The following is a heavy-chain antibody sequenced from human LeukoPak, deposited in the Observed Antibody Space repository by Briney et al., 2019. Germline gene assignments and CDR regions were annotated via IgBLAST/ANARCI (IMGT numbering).Heavy chain of an antibody. Sequence: SETLSLTCTVSGGSISTSNYYWGWIRQPPGKGLEWIGNIFYSGSTYYGPSLKSRLTISLDTSRNQFSLKLNSVTAADTAVYYCARGGDIVLMVYAGWFDPWGQGTLVTVSS. J-gene: IGHJ5*02. D-gene: IGHD2-8*01. CDR1: GGSISTSNYY. V-gene: IGHV4-39*07. CDR3: ARGGDIVLMVYAGWFDP. CDR2: IFYSGST.